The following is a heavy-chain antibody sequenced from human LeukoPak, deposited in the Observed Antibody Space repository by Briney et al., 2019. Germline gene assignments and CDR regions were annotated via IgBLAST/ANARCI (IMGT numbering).Heavy chain of an antibody. CDR2: INHSGST. CDR1: GGSFSGYY. D-gene: IGHD4-17*01. CDR3: ARVAVTTIDY. J-gene: IGHJ4*02. Sequence: SETLSLTCAVYGGSFSGYYWSWIRQPPGKGLERIGEINHSGSTNYNPSLKSRVTISVDTSKNQFSLKLSSVTAADTAVYYCARVAVTTIDYWGQGTLVTVSS. V-gene: IGHV4-34*01.